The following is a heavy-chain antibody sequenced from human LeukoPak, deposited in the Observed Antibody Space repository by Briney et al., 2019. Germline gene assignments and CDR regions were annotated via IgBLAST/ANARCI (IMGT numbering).Heavy chain of an antibody. V-gene: IGHV3-11*06. D-gene: IGHD3-10*01. CDR3: ARDHGSGSYYRSWSH. Sequence: GGSLRLSCAASGFTFSDYYMSWIRQAPGKGLEWVSSISSSSSYIYYADSVRGRFTISRDNAKNSLYLQMNSLRAEDTAVYYCARDHGSGSYYRSWSHWGQGTLVTVSS. CDR1: GFTFSDYY. J-gene: IGHJ4*02. CDR2: ISSSSSYI.